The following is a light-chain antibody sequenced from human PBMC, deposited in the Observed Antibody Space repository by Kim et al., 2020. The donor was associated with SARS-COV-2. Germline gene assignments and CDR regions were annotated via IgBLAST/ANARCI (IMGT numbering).Light chain of an antibody. J-gene: IGLJ3*02. CDR3: SSYTSTTTWV. CDR2: DVN. CDR1: SSDIGGYNS. Sequence: GQSITISCTGTSSDIGGYNSVSWFQQFPGKAPKLIIYDVNKWPSGASHRFSGSKSGNTASLTISGLQAEDEADYYCSSYTSTTTWVFGGGTQLTVL. V-gene: IGLV2-14*03.